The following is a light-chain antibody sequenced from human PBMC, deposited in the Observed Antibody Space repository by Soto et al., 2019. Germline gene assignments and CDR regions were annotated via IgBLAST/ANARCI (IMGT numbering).Light chain of an antibody. CDR3: SSYTGGNPSYV. Sequence: HSALTQPPSASGSPGQSVTISCTGTSSDVGGYDYVSWYQHHPGKAPKLMIYEVTIRPSGVSDRFSGSKSGNTASLTVSGLQAEDEADYYCSSYTGGNPSYVFGTGTKVTVL. CDR1: SSDVGGYDY. V-gene: IGLV2-8*01. J-gene: IGLJ1*01. CDR2: EVT.